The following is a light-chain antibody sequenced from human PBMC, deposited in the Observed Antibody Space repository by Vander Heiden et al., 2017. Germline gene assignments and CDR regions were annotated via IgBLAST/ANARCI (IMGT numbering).Light chain of an antibody. CDR1: STTIGSNT. J-gene: IGLJ3*02. CDR2: SNN. V-gene: IGLV1-44*01. Sequence: QSVLTQPPSASGPPGQWVTLPCSGSSTTIGSNTVHRKQQFPGTAPKLLMYSNNQRPSGVPDRFSGSKSGTSASLAISGLQSEDEADYYCAAWDDSLNAWVFGGGTKLTVL. CDR3: AAWDDSLNAWV.